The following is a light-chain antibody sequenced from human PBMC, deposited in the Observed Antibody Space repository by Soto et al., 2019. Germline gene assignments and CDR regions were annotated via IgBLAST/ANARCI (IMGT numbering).Light chain of an antibody. CDR1: QDIRGA. CDR3: QPFNSYPIT. CDR2: DVS. V-gene: IGKV1-13*02. J-gene: IGKJ5*01. Sequence: AIQVTQSPSSLSASVGDRVTITCRASQDIRGALAWYQQKPGKAPKLLIYDVSTLENEVPSRFSGSSSGTQFTLTISILQPEDFGTYYCQPFNSYPITFGHGTRLEIK.